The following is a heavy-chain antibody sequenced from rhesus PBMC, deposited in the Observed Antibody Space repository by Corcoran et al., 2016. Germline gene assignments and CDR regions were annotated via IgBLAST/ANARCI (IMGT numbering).Heavy chain of an antibody. CDR3: AKRGAGTVGLDS. J-gene: IGHJ6*01. V-gene: IGHV3S25*01. CDR1: GFTFSTSW. D-gene: IGHD1-14*01. CDR2: INRGGGRT. Sequence: EVQLVESGGGLAKPGGSLRLSCAASGFTFSTSWMNWVRQAQGKGLEWGSGINRGGGRTYYADSGKGRCTISRDNSKNTLSRQMNSLRAEDTAVYYCAKRGAGTVGLDSWGQGVVVTVSS.